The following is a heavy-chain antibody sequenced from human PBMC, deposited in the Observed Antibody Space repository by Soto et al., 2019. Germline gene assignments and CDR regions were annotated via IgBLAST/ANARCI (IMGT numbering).Heavy chain of an antibody. J-gene: IGHJ4*02. CDR3: ARTSSSSSGEFDY. V-gene: IGHV1-69*02. D-gene: IGHD6-6*01. CDR1: GGTFSSYT. CDR2: IIPILGIA. Sequence: ASVKVSCKASGGTFSSYTISWVRQAPGQGLEWMGRIIPILGIANYAQKFQSRVTITADKSTSTAYMELSSLRSEDTAVYYCARTSSSSSGEFDYWGQGTLVTVSS.